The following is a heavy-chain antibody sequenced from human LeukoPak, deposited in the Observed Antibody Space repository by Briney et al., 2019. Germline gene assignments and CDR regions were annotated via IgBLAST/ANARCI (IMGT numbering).Heavy chain of an antibody. CDR1: GFTFSSYA. CDR3: ATGRDGYNG. Sequence: PGGSLRLSCAASGFTFSSYAMSWVRQAPGRGLEWVSAISGSGGGTYYADSVKGRFTISRDNSKDTLYLQMNSLRVDDTAVYYCATGRDGYNGWGQGTLVTVSS. J-gene: IGHJ4*02. V-gene: IGHV3-23*01. D-gene: IGHD5-24*01. CDR2: ISGSGGGT.